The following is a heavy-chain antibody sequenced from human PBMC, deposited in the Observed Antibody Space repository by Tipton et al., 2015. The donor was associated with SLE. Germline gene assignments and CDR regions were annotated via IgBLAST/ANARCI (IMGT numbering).Heavy chain of an antibody. CDR3: ARGPYCSSTSCYTAAAFDI. D-gene: IGHD2-2*02. CDR1: GGSISSSSYY. V-gene: IGHV4-39*07. CDR2: VYYSGST. Sequence: TLSLTCTVSGGSISSSSYYWGWVRQPPGKGLERIGNVYYSGSTYYNPSLKSRITISVDTSKNQFSLKLSSVTAADTAVYYCARGPYCSSTSCYTAAAFDIWGQGTMVTVSS. J-gene: IGHJ3*02.